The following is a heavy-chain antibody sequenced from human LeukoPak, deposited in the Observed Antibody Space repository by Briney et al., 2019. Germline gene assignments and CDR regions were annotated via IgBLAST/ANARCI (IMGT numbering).Heavy chain of an antibody. D-gene: IGHD1-7*01. Sequence: GGSLRLSCAASGFTFDDYAMHWVRQGPGKGLEWVSGITWNSGTIGYADSVKGRFAISRDNAKNSLYLQMNSLRAEDTALYYCAKDVTGTGAFDIWGQGTMVTVSS. V-gene: IGHV3-9*01. CDR3: AKDVTGTGAFDI. CDR1: GFTFDDYA. J-gene: IGHJ3*02. CDR2: ITWNSGTI.